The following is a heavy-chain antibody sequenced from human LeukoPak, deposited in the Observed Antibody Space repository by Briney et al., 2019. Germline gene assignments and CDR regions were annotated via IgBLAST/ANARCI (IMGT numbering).Heavy chain of an antibody. CDR3: ARGDSSIWYEY. V-gene: IGHV5-51*01. D-gene: IGHD6-13*01. J-gene: IGHJ4*02. Sequence: GESLKISCKGSGYSFTNYWIGWVRQTPGKGLEWMGIIYPGDSETRYSPSFQGQVTFSADKSISTAYLQWSSLKASDTAMYYCARGDSSIWYEYWGQGTLVTVSS. CDR1: GYSFTNYW. CDR2: IYPGDSET.